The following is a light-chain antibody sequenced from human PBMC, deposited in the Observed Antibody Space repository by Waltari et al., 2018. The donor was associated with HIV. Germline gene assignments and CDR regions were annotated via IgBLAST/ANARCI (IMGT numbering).Light chain of an antibody. Sequence: FMLTQPHSVSESPGKTVTISCPRSSGSIASNYVQWYQQRPGSSHPTVIYADNQRPSASPTRFSGSLSSSANSASLTISVLTTEDEADYYCQSYDSSNHVVFGGGTKLTVL. CDR1: SGSIASNY. CDR2: ADN. J-gene: IGLJ2*01. V-gene: IGLV6-57*01. CDR3: QSYDSSNHVV.